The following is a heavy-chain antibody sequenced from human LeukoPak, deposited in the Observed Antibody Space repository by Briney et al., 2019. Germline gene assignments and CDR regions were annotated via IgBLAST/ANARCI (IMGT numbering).Heavy chain of an antibody. D-gene: IGHD2-21*01. CDR1: GFTFSGSA. J-gene: IGHJ4*02. Sequence: TGGSLRLSCAASGFTFSGSAMHWVRQASGKGLEWVGRIRSKANSYATAYAASVKGRFTISRGDSKNTAYLQMNSLKTEDTAVYYCTGHYRDSDYWGQGTLVTVSS. V-gene: IGHV3-73*01. CDR2: IRSKANSYAT. CDR3: TGHYRDSDY.